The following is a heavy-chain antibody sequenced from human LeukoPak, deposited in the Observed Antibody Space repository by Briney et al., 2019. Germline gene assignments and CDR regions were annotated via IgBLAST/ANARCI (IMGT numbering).Heavy chain of an antibody. CDR1: GGSISSSSYY. J-gene: IGHJ6*03. D-gene: IGHD6-13*01. CDR2: IYYSGST. CDR3: ARVAHPNSSSWYYYYYYMDV. V-gene: IGHV4-39*01. Sequence: SETLSLTCTVSGGSISSSSYYWGWIRQPPGKGLEWIGSIYYSGSTYYNPSLKSRVTISVDTSKNQFSLKLSSVTAADTAVYYCARVAHPNSSSWYYYYYYMDVWGKGTTVTISS.